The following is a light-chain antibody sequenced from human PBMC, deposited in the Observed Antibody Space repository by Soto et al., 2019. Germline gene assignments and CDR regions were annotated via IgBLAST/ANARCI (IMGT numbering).Light chain of an antibody. CDR3: SSYTSSSTLYV. J-gene: IGLJ1*01. CDR2: DAS. CDR1: SSDVGGYNY. V-gene: IGLV2-14*01. Sequence: QSVLTQPASVSGSPGQSITISCTGTSSDVGGYNYVSWYQQHPGKAPKLMNYDASNRPSGVSICFSGSKSGNTASLTFFGLQAEDEADYYCSSYTSSSTLYVFGTGTKVTVL.